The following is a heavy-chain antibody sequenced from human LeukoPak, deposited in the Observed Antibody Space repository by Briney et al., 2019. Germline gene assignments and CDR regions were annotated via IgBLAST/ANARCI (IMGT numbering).Heavy chain of an antibody. D-gene: IGHD3-10*01. CDR3: ARGLLREYYGSGSYYSS. V-gene: IGHV4-34*01. CDR2: INHSGST. Sequence: PSETLSLTCAVYGGSFSGYYWSWIRQPPGKGLEWIGEINHSGSTNYNPSLKSRVTISVDTSKNQFSLKLSSVTAADTAVYYCARGLLREYYGSGSYYSSWGQGTLVTVSS. CDR1: GGSFSGYY. J-gene: IGHJ5*02.